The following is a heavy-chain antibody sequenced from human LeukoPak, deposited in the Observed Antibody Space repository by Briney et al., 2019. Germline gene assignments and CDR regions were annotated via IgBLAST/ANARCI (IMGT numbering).Heavy chain of an antibody. V-gene: IGHV4-61*01. CDR3: ARGVSGPSAYYFDY. D-gene: IGHD3-10*01. CDR2: IYYSGST. Sequence: SETLSLTCTVSGGSISSSSYYWNWIRQPPGKGLEWIGYIYYSGSTNYSPSLKSRVTISVDTSKNQFSLKLSSVTAADTAVYYCARGVSGPSAYYFDYWGQGTLVTVSS. J-gene: IGHJ4*02. CDR1: GGSISSSSYY.